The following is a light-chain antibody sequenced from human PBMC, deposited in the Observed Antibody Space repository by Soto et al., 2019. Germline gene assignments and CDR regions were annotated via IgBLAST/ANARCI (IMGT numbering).Light chain of an antibody. CDR1: QTVIRY. CDR2: AVS. J-gene: IGKJ3*01. V-gene: IGKV1-39*01. Sequence: IQMTQFPSSLSASVGDRVTITCRAGQTVIRYLNWYQQKPGRAPNLLIYAVSNLQSGVPSRFSGSGSGTYFTLTISDLQPEDFATYYCQQSYSTLFTFGPGTKVEIK. CDR3: QQSYSTLFT.